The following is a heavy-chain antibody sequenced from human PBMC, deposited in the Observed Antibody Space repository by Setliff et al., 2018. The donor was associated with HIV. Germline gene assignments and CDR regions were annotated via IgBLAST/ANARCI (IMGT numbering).Heavy chain of an antibody. Sequence: PGGSLRLSCAASGFTVSTYYMSWVRQAPGKGLEWVSTIYSGGSTYHADSVKGRFTLSRDTSKNTLFLQMNSLRPEGTAVYYCARAEQRYYGSGKGYYFDYWGPGTLVTVS. CDR1: GFTVSTYY. CDR3: ARAEQRYYGSGKGYYFDY. V-gene: IGHV3-66*02. CDR2: IYSGGST. D-gene: IGHD3-10*01. J-gene: IGHJ4*02.